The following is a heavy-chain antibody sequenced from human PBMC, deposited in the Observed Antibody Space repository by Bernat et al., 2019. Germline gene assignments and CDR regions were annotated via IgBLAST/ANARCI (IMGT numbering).Heavy chain of an antibody. Sequence: QLQLQESVPGLVKPSETLSLTCTVSGGSISSSSYYWGWIRQPPGKGLAWIGSIYYSGSTYYNPSLKSQVTISVDTSKNQFSLKLSSVTAADTAVYYCARPWNYYDSSGFQKGYDAFDIWGQGTMVTVSS. CDR3: ARPWNYYDSSGFQKGYDAFDI. CDR2: IYYSGST. D-gene: IGHD3-22*01. J-gene: IGHJ3*02. V-gene: IGHV4-39*01. CDR1: GGSISSSSYY.